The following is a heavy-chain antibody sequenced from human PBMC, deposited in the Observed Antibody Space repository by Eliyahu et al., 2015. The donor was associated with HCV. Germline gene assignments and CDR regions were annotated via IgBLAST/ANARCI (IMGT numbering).Heavy chain of an antibody. J-gene: IGHJ3*02. Sequence: EVQLLESGGGLVQPGXSLRLSCAASGFTFSSYXMXWVRRAPGKGLEWVSAISGSGGSTYYADSVKGRFTISRDNSKNTLYLQMNSLRAEDTAVYYCAKHRRYCSSTSCYFGFDFDAFDIWGQGTMVTVSS. V-gene: IGHV3-23*01. CDR1: GFTFSSYX. D-gene: IGHD2-2*01. CDR3: AKHRRYCSSTSCYFGFDFDAFDI. CDR2: ISGSGGST.